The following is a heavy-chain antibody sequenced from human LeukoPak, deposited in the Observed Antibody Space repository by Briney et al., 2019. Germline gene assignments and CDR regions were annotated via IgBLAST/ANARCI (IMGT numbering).Heavy chain of an antibody. CDR1: GFTFSSYA. CDR2: ISYDGSNK. D-gene: IGHD5-18*01. Sequence: GGSLRLSSSASGFTFSSYAMHWVRQAPGKGLEWVAVISYDGSNKYYADSVKGRFTISRDNSKNTLYLQMNSLRAEDTAVYYCARDLTVDTAMDGFYGWGQGTLVTVSS. CDR3: ARDLTVDTAMDGFYG. J-gene: IGHJ4*02. V-gene: IGHV3-30-3*01.